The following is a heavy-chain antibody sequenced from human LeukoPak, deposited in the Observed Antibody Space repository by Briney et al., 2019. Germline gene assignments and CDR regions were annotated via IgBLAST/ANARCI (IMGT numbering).Heavy chain of an antibody. J-gene: IGHJ4*02. D-gene: IGHD1-26*01. Sequence: GGSLRLSCVVSGFTFSDFHMSWLRQAPGKGLEWVSHITASGTAMFYADSVKGRFTISRDNAKNSLYLQMNSLRDEDTAVYYCSSSGSYRFDYWGQGTLVTVSS. CDR3: SSSGSYRFDY. CDR1: GFTFSDFH. CDR2: ITASGTAM. V-gene: IGHV3-11*04.